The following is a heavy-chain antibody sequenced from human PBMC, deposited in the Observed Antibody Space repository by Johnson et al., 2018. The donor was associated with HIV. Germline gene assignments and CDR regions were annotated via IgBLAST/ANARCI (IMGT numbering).Heavy chain of an antibody. Sequence: VQLVESGGGLVQPGGSLRLSCAASGFTFSNAWMSWVRQAPGKGLEWVGRIKSKTDGGTTDYAAPVKGRFTISRDDSKNTLYLQMNSLKTEDTAVYYCTTDYSTPIVVVVADTTDASDIWGQGTMVTVSS. CDR1: GFTFSNAW. V-gene: IGHV3-15*01. CDR2: IKSKTDGGTT. CDR3: TTDYSTPIVVVVADTTDASDI. D-gene: IGHD2-15*01. J-gene: IGHJ3*02.